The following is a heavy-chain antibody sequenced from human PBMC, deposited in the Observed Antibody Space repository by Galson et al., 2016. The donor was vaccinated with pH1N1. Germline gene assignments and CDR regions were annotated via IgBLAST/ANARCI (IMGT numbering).Heavy chain of an antibody. D-gene: IGHD4-17*01. J-gene: IGHJ3*02. CDR2: IYLGGSLI. CDR1: GYRFPSSW. V-gene: IGHV5-51*03. Sequence: QSGAEVTKPGESLKISCKGSGYRFPSSWIGWVRQMPGKGLEWMGIIYLGGSLIRYRPSFQGQVTISSDKSINTASLQWVSLKASDTATYYCARQYDFGDYRGNAFDIWGLGTMVIVSS. CDR3: ARQYDFGDYRGNAFDI.